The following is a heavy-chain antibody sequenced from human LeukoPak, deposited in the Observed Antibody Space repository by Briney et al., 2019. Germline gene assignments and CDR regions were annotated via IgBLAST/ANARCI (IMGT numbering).Heavy chain of an antibody. Sequence: PSETLSLTCTVSGGSISNYYWSWIRQPPGKGLEWTGYIYYSGSTNYNPSLKSRVTISVDTSKNQFFLMLSSVTAADTDVYYWERTTKAHSWQTQYYSYYKTSGAKGPRSPSP. CDR1: GGSISNYY. D-gene: IGHD6-13*01. J-gene: IGHJ6*03. V-gene: IGHV4-59*01. CDR2: IYYSGST. CDR3: ERTTKAHSWQTQYYSYYKTS.